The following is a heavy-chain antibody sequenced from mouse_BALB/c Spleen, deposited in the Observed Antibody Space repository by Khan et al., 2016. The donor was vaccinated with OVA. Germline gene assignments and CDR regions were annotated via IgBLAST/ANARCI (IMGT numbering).Heavy chain of an antibody. J-gene: IGHJ2*01. CDR1: GYSFTSYW. V-gene: IGHV1-5*01. D-gene: IGHD2-4*01. CDR3: TRSFDSYYFDY. CDR2: IYPGNSDT. Sequence: DVKLQESGTVLARPGASVKMSCKASGYSFTSYWMHWVKQRPGQGLEWIGAIYPGNSDTRYNQKFKGKAKLTTVTSASTAYMELSSLKNEDPAVYYCTRSFDSYYFDYWGQGTTLTVSS.